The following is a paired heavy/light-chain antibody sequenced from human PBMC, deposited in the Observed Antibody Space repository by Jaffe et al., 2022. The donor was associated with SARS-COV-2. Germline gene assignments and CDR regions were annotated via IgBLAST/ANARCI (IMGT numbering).Light chain of an antibody. Sequence: QSVLTQPPSVSGAPGQRVTISCTGSSSNIGAGYDVHWYQQLPGTAPKLLIYGNSNRPSGVPDRFSGSKSGTSASLAITGLQAEDEADYYCQSYDSSLSGPLFGTGTKVTVL. CDR1: SSNIGAGYD. J-gene: IGLJ1*01. CDR2: GNS. V-gene: IGLV1-40*01. CDR3: QSYDSSLSGPL.
Heavy chain of an antibody. V-gene: IGHV4-34*01. CDR3: ARPRSTGTSSVKGKRNRYWYFDL. CDR2: INHSGST. J-gene: IGHJ2*01. D-gene: IGHD1-1*01. Sequence: QVQLQQWGAGLLKPSETLSLTCAVYGGSFSGYYWSWIRQPPGKGLEWIGEINHSGSTNYNPSLKSRVTISVDTSKNQFSLKLSSVTAADTAVYYCARPRSTGTSSVKGKRNRYWYFDLWGRGTLVTVSS. CDR1: GGSFSGYY.